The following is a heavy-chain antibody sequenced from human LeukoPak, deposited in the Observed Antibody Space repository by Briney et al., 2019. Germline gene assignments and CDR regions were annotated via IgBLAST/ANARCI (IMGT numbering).Heavy chain of an antibody. V-gene: IGHV1-2*02. CDR1: GYTFSGYY. D-gene: IGHD1-1*01. Sequence: ASVKVSCKASGYTFSGYYIHWVRQVPGQGLEWMGWINPNSGATSYAQKFQGGVTLTRDTSITTFYMEVSRLRSDDTAVYFCARYNRNDVVSALDYWGQGTLVTVSS. J-gene: IGHJ4*02. CDR3: ARYNRNDVVSALDY. CDR2: INPNSGAT.